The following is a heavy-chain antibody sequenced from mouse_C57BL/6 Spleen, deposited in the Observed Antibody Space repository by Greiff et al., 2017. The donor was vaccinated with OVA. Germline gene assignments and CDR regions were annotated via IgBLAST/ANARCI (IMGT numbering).Heavy chain of an antibody. CDR2: INPNNGGT. J-gene: IGHJ4*01. Sequence: EVQLQQSGPELVKPGASVKISCKASGYTFTDYYMNWVKQSHGKSLEWIGDINPNNGGTSYNQKFKGKATLTVDKSYSTAYMDLRSLTSEDSAVYYCARTEYDYGMDYWGQGTSVTVSS. CDR3: ARTEYDYGMDY. CDR1: GYTFTDYY. D-gene: IGHD2-4*01. V-gene: IGHV1-26*01.